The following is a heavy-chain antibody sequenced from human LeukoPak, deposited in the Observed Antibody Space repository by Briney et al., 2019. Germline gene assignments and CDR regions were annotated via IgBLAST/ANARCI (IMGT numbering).Heavy chain of an antibody. D-gene: IGHD6-6*01. J-gene: IGHJ4*02. V-gene: IGHV2-70*11. CDR3: ARIPDSSSGYFDD. CDR2: IDWDDDK. CDR1: GFSTSTSGMC. Sequence: ESGPTLVNPTQTLTLTCTFSGFSTSTSGMCVSWIRQPPGKALEWLARIDWDDDKYYSTSLKTSLAISKDTSKNQVLLTMTDMDPVDTATYYCARIPDSSSGYFDDWAQGPLVTVSS.